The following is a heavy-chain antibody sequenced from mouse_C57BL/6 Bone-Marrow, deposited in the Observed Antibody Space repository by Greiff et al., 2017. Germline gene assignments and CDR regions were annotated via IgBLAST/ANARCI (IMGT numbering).Heavy chain of an antibody. CDR3: GYYDLAY. CDR1: GFNIKNTY. J-gene: IGHJ3*01. CDR2: IDPANGNT. Sequence: EVQLQQSVAELVRPGASVKLSGTASGFNIKNTYMNGVKQRPEQGLAWIGRIDPANGNTKSAPKFQGKATITADTSSNTAYLQLSSLTAEDTAIYYCGYYDLAYWGQGTLVTVSA. D-gene: IGHD1-1*01. V-gene: IGHV14-3*01.